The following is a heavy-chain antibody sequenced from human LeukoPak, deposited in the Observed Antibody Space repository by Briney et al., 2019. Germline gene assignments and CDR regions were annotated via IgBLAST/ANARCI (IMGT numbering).Heavy chain of an antibody. J-gene: IGHJ2*01. D-gene: IGHD2-15*01. V-gene: IGHV4-4*07. CDR2: IYPSGTT. Sequence: PSETLSLTCTVSGGSIISYYRSWIRQPAGKGLEWIGRIYPSGTTNYNPSLKSRVTMSLDTSRNQFSLKLSSVTAADTAVYYCARDRSAEYFDLWGRGTLVTVSS. CDR1: GGSIISYY. CDR3: ARDRSAEYFDL.